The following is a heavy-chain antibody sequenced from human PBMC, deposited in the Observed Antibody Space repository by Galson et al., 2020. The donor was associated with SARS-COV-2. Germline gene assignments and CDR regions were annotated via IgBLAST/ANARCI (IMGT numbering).Heavy chain of an antibody. Sequence: ASVKVSCKVSGYTLTELSMHWVRQAPGKGLEWMGGFDPEDGETIYAQKFQGRVTMTEDTSTDTAYMELSSLRSEDTAEYYCATEYPPVPWYNWFDPWGQGTRVTVSS. V-gene: IGHV1-24*01. CDR2: FDPEDGET. D-gene: IGHD2-2*02. CDR3: ATEYPPVPWYNWFDP. J-gene: IGHJ5*02. CDR1: GYTLTELS.